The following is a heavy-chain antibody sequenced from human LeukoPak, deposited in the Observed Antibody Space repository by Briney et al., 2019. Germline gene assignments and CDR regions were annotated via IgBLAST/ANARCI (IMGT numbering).Heavy chain of an antibody. CDR2: ISSSGSTI. D-gene: IGHD1-26*01. Sequence: LSLTCAVSGGPISATTYYWGWIRQTTGKGLEWISYISSSGSTIYYADSVKGRFTISRDNAKKSLYLQMNSLRAEDTAVYYCARDLLLWELSDWGRGTLVSVSS. CDR3: ARDLLLWELSD. J-gene: IGHJ4*02. CDR1: GGPISATTYY. V-gene: IGHV3-11*04.